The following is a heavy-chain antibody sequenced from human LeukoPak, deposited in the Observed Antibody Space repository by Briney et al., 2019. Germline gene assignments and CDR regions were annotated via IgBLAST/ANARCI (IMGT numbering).Heavy chain of an antibody. D-gene: IGHD6-25*01. CDR1: GASISGSINSWAYY. CDR2: MYNSATT. J-gene: IGHJ4*02. Sequence: PSQTLSLTCTVSGASISGSINSWAYYCNWLRQPPVKGLEWIERMYNSATTINYNPSLKSLVTISVDTSKNQVSLIVTSVTAADSAVYYCASSASRVDYWGQGTLVTVSS. V-gene: IGHV4-61*02. CDR3: ASSASRVDY.